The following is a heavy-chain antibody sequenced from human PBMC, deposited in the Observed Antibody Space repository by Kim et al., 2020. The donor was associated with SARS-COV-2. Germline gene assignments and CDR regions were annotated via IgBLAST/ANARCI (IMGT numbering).Heavy chain of an antibody. V-gene: IGHV4-39*01. CDR3: ARGKVYYDSSGCDY. CDR1: GGSISSSSYY. J-gene: IGHJ4*02. Sequence: SETLSLTCTVSGGSISSSSYYWGWIRQPPGKGLEWIGSIYYSGSTYYNPSLKSRVTISVDTSKNQFSLKLSSVTAADTAVYYCARGKVYYDSSGCDYWGQGTLVTVSS. D-gene: IGHD3-22*01. CDR2: IYYSGST.